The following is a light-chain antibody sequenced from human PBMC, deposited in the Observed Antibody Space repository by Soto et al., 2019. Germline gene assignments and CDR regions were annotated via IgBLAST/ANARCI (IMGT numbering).Light chain of an antibody. CDR3: QQYNDWPPWT. J-gene: IGKJ1*01. CDR1: QSVRTN. V-gene: IGKV3-15*01. CDR2: DAS. Sequence: EIVMTQSPATLSVSPGERATLSCRASQSVRTNLAWYRQKPGQAPTLLIYDASIRATGIPAIFSGSGSGTEFTLTISSLQSEDFALYYCQQYNDWPPWTFAQGTQVEIK.